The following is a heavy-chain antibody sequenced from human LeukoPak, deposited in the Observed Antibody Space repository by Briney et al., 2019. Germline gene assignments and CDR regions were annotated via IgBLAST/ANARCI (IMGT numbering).Heavy chain of an antibody. Sequence: GASVKVSCKXSGYTFTDYNIHWVRQSPGQGLEWMGWISPNSGGTNYAQKFQGRVTMTMDTSITTAYMELSRLRSDDTAMYYCTVWFGELTHWGQGTLVTVSS. D-gene: IGHD3-10*01. CDR3: TVWFGELTH. J-gene: IGHJ4*02. V-gene: IGHV1-2*02. CDR2: ISPNSGGT. CDR1: GYTFTDYN.